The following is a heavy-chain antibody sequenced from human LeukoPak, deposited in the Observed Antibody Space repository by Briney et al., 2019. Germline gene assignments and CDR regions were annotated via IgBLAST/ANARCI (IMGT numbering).Heavy chain of an antibody. V-gene: IGHV4-39*07. Sequence: SETLSLTCTVSGGSISSSSYYWGWIRQPPGKGLEWIGSIYYSGGTYYNPSLKSRVTISVDTSKNQFSLKLSSVTAADTAVYYCHHYDSSGYYPFDYWGQGTLVTVSS. CDR3: HHYDSSGYYPFDY. CDR1: GGSISSSSYY. CDR2: IYYSGGT. J-gene: IGHJ4*02. D-gene: IGHD3-22*01.